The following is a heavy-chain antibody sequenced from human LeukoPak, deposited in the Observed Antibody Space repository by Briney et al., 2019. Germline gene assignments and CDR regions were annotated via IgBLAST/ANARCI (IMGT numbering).Heavy chain of an antibody. CDR3: AKGDTAFWGSCRCLDS. J-gene: IGHJ4*02. CDR2: ISGSAGST. CDR1: GFTFSDYA. V-gene: IGHV3-23*01. Sequence: GGSQRLSCAASGFTFSDYAMSWVRQAPGKGLEWVSVISGSAGSTYSADSVKGRFTISRDNAKNTLYLQMKSLRVEDTAVYYCAKGDTAFWGSCRCLDSWGQGTLVTVSS. D-gene: IGHD3-16*02.